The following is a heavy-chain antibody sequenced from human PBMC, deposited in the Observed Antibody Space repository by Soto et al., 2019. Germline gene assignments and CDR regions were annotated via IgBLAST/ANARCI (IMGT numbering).Heavy chain of an antibody. CDR3: ARDAGAPFGY. Sequence: QVQLVESGGGVVQPGRSLRLSCAASGFTFSSYAVHWARQAPGKGLEWVAVISYDGSNKYYADSVKGRFTISRDNSKNTLYLQMNSLRAEDSAVYYCARDAGAPFGYWGQGTLVTVSS. D-gene: IGHD1-26*01. V-gene: IGHV3-30-3*01. J-gene: IGHJ4*02. CDR2: ISYDGSNK. CDR1: GFTFSSYA.